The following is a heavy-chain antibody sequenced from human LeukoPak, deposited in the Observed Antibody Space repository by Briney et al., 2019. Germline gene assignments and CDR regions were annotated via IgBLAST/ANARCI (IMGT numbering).Heavy chain of an antibody. V-gene: IGHV3-30*02. Sequence: GGTLSLSCAASGFTFSTYGMYWVRQAPGQGLEWVAFIRYDGSNKYYADSVKGRFTISRDNSKNTLYLQMSSLRAEDTAVYYCAKGPRLGSSPNQYFDYWGQGTLVTVSS. CDR2: IRYDGSNK. J-gene: IGHJ4*02. CDR3: AKGPRLGSSPNQYFDY. CDR1: GFTFSTYG. D-gene: IGHD6-13*01.